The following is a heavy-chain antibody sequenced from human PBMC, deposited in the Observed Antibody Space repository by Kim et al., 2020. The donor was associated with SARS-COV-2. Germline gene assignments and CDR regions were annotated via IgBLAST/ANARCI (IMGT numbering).Heavy chain of an antibody. V-gene: IGHV6-1*01. Sequence: SETLSLTCAISGDTVSSNTAAWNWIRQSPSRGLEWLGRTYYRSSWSSDYAVSVRSRIAINADTSKNQFSLQLNSVTPEDTAVYYCASGWVLDAWGQGTTVIVSS. CDR3: ASGWVLDA. CDR1: GDTVSSNTAA. J-gene: IGHJ6*02. D-gene: IGHD1-26*01. CDR2: TYYRSSWSS.